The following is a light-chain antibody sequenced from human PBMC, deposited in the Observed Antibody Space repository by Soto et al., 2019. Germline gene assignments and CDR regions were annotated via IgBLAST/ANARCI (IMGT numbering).Light chain of an antibody. V-gene: IGKV3-20*01. CDR2: GTS. CDR1: QSVTSNY. Sequence: EIVLTQSPGTLSLSRVGGVTGGCMAIQSVTSNYLAWYQQKPGQAPRLLMYGTSSRATGIPDRFSGSGSGTDFTLTISSLEPEDFAVYYCHQYGRSPRGTFGQGTKVDI. CDR3: HQYGRSPRGT. J-gene: IGKJ1*01.